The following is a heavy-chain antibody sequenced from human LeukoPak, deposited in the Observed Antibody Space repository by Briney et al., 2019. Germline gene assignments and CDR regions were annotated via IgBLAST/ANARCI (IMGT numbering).Heavy chain of an antibody. V-gene: IGHV1-8*01. CDR1: GYTFTSYN. Sequence: GASVKVSCKASGYTFTSYNINWVRQAIGQGLEWMGWMNPNSGNTGYAQKFQGRVSMTRDTSISTAYMELSSLRSDDTAVYYCARSAVAGQASTGDYWGQGTLVTVSS. CDR3: ARSAVAGQASTGDY. D-gene: IGHD6-19*01. J-gene: IGHJ4*02. CDR2: MNPNSGNT.